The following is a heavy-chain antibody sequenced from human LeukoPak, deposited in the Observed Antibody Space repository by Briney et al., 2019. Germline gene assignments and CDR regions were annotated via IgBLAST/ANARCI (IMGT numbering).Heavy chain of an antibody. CDR3: ARERGTTGTTGWMFDY. Sequence: PGRSLTLSCVASGFTFSNSGMHWVRQAPGKGLEWVAIIWYDGSDKYYADSVKGRFTISRDNSKNTLYLQMNTPRAEDTAVYYCARERGTTGTTGWMFDYWGQGTLVTVSS. CDR2: IWYDGSDK. J-gene: IGHJ4*02. D-gene: IGHD1-1*01. V-gene: IGHV3-33*01. CDR1: GFTFSNSG.